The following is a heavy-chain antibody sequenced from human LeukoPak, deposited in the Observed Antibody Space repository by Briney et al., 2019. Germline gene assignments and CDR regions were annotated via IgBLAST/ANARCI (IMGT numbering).Heavy chain of an antibody. CDR1: GFTVSSNY. Sequence: GGSLRLSCAASGFTVSSNYMTWVRQAPVKGLEWVSIIYAGGMTYYADSVKGRFTISRDNSKNMLYLQMNSLRAADTAVYYCARGTSRTSPLSGYYRGYFDYWGKGTLVTVPS. J-gene: IGHJ4*02. CDR2: IYAGGMT. V-gene: IGHV3-66*02. CDR3: ARGTSRTSPLSGYYRGYFDY. D-gene: IGHD3-3*01.